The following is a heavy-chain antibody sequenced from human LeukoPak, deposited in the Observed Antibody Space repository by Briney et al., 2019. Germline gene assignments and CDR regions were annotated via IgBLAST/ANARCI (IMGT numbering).Heavy chain of an antibody. CDR2: IYHSGST. D-gene: IGHD1-26*01. Sequence: PSETLSLTCTVSGGSISSGGYYWSWIRQPPGKGLEWIGYIYHSGSTYYNPFLKSRVTIPVDRSKNQFSLKLSSVTAADTAVYYCARDAGAPNYWGQGTLVTVSS. CDR1: GGSISSGGYY. CDR3: ARDAGAPNY. J-gene: IGHJ4*02. V-gene: IGHV4-30-2*01.